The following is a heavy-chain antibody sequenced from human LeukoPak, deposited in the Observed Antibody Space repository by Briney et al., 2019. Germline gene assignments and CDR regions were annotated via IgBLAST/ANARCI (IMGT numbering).Heavy chain of an antibody. CDR3: ARDLRQHGFDY. CDR1: GFTFSSYG. CDR2: IWYDGSNK. Sequence: GGSLRLSCAASGFTFSSYGMHWVRQAPGKGLEWVAVIWYDGSNKYYADSVKGRFTISRDNSKNTLYLQMNSLRAEDTAVYYCARDLRQHGFDYWGQGTLVTVSS. J-gene: IGHJ4*02. V-gene: IGHV3-33*01.